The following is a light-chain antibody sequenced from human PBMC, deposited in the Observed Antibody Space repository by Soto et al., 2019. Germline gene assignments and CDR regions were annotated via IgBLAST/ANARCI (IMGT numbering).Light chain of an antibody. CDR3: QQYGRFLT. J-gene: IGKJ2*01. V-gene: IGKV1-5*03. Sequence: IEVTQSPSTLSASVGDRVTITCRASQSIDTALAWYQQKPGKAPNLLIYRASNLESGVPSRFSGSGSGTEFTLAISSLQPDDFATYYCQQYGRFLTFGQGTKLELK. CDR1: QSIDTA. CDR2: RAS.